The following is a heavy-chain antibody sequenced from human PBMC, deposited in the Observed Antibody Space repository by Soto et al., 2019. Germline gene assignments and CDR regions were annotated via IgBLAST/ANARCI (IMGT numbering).Heavy chain of an antibody. CDR2: IYNSGTT. Sequence: LSVIGAVSGDSSSTGYHWARVRLPPGKGLEWVASIYNSGTTYYNRSLTIRVTISVDTSKNQFSLMLSSLTAADSAVDYCASTDHVGYYPDCGQGTLVTVSS. J-gene: IGHJ4*02. V-gene: IGHV4-38-2*01. CDR3: ASTDHVGYYPD. CDR1: GDSSSTGYH. D-gene: IGHD3-3*01.